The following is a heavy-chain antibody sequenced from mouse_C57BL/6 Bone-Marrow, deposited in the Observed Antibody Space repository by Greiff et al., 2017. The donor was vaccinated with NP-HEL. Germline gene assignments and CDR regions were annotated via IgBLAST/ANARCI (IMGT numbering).Heavy chain of an antibody. D-gene: IGHD2-1*01. V-gene: IGHV1-15*01. J-gene: IGHJ2*01. CDR1: GYTFTDYE. CDR3: TSFYPVFDY. CDR2: IDPETGGT. Sequence: QVQLKQSGAELVRPGASVTLSCKASGYTFTDYEMHWVKQTPVHGLEWIGAIDPETGGTAYNQKFKGKAILTADKSSSTAYMELRSLTSEDSAVYYCTSFYPVFDYWGQGTTLTVSS.